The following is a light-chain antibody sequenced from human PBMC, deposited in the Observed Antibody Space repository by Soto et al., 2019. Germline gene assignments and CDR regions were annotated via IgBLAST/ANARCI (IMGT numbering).Light chain of an antibody. CDR3: CSYAGSNVV. CDR2: EVS. CDR1: SSDVGGYNY. V-gene: IGLV2-8*01. Sequence: QSALTQPPSASGSPGQSVTISCTGTSSDVGGYNYVSWYQQHPGKAPKLIIYEVSKRPSGVPDRFSGSKSGNTASLTVSGLQDEDEANYYCCSYAGSNVVFGGGTKLTVL. J-gene: IGLJ2*01.